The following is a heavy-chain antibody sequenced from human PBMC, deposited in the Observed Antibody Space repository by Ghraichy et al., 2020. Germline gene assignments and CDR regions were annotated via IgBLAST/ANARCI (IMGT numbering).Heavy chain of an antibody. CDR1: GGSISSGGYS. Sequence: SETLSLTCAVSGGSISSGGYSWSWIRQPPGKGLEWIGYIYHSGSTYYNPSLKSRVTISVDRSKNQFSLKLSSVTAADTAVYYCARVIVVRGHDYGMDVWGQGTTVTVSS. CDR3: ARVIVVRGHDYGMDV. V-gene: IGHV4-30-2*01. J-gene: IGHJ6*02. CDR2: IYHSGST. D-gene: IGHD3-22*01.